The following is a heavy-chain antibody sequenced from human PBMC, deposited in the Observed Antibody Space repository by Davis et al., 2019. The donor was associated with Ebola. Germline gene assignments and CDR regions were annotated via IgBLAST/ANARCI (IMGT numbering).Heavy chain of an antibody. Sequence: GESLKISCKGSGNSFTNYWIGWVLQMPGKGLEWMGIIYTGDSDTRYSPSFRGQVTISAEKSIRAAYLQWSNLKASDTAMYYCATLRRTVTGMDDAFDIWGQGTMVTVS. V-gene: IGHV5-51*01. CDR3: ATLRRTVTGMDDAFDI. J-gene: IGHJ3*02. D-gene: IGHD4-11*01. CDR1: GNSFTNYW. CDR2: IYTGDSDT.